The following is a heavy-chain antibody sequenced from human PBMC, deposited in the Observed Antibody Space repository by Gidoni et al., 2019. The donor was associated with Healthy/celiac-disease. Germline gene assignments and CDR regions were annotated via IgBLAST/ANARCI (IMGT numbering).Heavy chain of an antibody. CDR2: ISGSGGST. D-gene: IGHD3-3*01. Sequence: EVQLLESGGGLVQPGGSLRLSCAASGFTFSSYAMSWVRQAPGKGLEWVSAISGSGGSTYYADSVKGRFTISRDNSKNTLYLQMNSLRAEDTAVYYCAKGKGSGTIFGVVSDYWGQGTLVTVSS. CDR1: GFTFSSYA. CDR3: AKGKGSGTIFGVVSDY. J-gene: IGHJ4*02. V-gene: IGHV3-23*01.